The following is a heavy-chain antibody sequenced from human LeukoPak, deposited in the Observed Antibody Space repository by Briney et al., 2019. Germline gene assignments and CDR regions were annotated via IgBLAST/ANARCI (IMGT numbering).Heavy chain of an antibody. D-gene: IGHD1-26*01. J-gene: IGHJ4*02. CDR3: ARGASSDY. CDR2: IFYSGST. Sequence: SETLPLTCTVSGVSISSYYWNWIRQPPGKGLEWIGYIFYSGSTNYNPSLRSRVTISVDTSKNQFSLKLSSVTAADTAIYYCARGASSDYWGQGTLVTVSS. CDR1: GVSISSYY. V-gene: IGHV4-59*01.